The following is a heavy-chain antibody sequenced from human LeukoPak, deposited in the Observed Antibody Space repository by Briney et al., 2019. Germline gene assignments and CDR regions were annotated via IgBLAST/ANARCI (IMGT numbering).Heavy chain of an antibody. CDR1: GFTFSSYS. V-gene: IGHV3-21*01. CDR2: ISSSSSYI. D-gene: IGHD3-3*01. CDR3: ARTQIARSSATDY. Sequence: GGSLRLSCAASGFTFSSYSMNWVRQAPGKGLEWVSSISSSSSYIYYADSVKGRFTISRDNAKNSLYLQMNSLRAEDTAVYYCARTQIARSSATDYWGQGTLVTVSS. J-gene: IGHJ4*02.